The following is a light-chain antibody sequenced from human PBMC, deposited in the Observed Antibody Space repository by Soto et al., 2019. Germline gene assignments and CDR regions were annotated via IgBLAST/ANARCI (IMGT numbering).Light chain of an antibody. CDR3: QQYYNWPVT. CDR1: RSVSNR. CDR2: GAS. J-gene: IGKJ4*01. Sequence: EILMTQSPATLSVSPGERVTFSCRASRSVSNRLAWYQHKPGQAPRLLISGASTGATGIPPRFSGSGSGTEFTLTVDSLQSEDIAVYSCQQYYNWPVTFGGGTKVEIK. V-gene: IGKV3-15*01.